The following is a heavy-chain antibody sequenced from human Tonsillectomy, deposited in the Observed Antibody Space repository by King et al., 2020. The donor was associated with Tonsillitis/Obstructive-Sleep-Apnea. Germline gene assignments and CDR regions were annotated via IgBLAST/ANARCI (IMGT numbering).Heavy chain of an antibody. Sequence: QLQESGPGLVKPSETLSLTCTVSGGSISSYYWSWIRQPPGKGLEWIGYIYYSGSTNYNPSLKSRVTISVDTSKNQFSLKLSSVTAADTAVYYCARQFEGAIHYGGQGTLVTVSS. D-gene: IGHD1-26*01. J-gene: IGHJ4*02. CDR3: ARQFEGAIHY. V-gene: IGHV4-59*08. CDR1: GGSISSYY. CDR2: IYYSGST.